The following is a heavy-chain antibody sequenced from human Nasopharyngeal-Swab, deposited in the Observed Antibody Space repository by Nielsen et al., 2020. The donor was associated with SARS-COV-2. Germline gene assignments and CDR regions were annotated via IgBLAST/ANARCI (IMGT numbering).Heavy chain of an antibody. V-gene: IGHV4-59*08. Sequence: SETLSLTCNVSGVSVSPHYWSWLRQPPGKRLAWVGYIYYGGSTNYNPSLKNRVTMSVDPSKNQFSLKLTSVTAADTAVYYCAKGGDYGIRDYWGQGTLVTVSS. CDR3: AKGGDYGIRDY. CDR2: IYYGGST. CDR1: GVSVSPHY. J-gene: IGHJ4*02. D-gene: IGHD4-17*01.